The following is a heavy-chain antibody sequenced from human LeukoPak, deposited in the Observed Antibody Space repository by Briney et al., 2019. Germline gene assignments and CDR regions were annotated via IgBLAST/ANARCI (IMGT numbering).Heavy chain of an antibody. CDR1: GGSISSGSYY. V-gene: IGHV4-61*02. Sequence: SETLSLTCTVSGGSISSGSYYWSWIRQPAGKGLEWIGRIYTSGSTNYNPSLKSRVTISVDTSKNQFSLKLSSVTAADTAVYYCARRAIPAAGTFDPWGQGTLVTVSS. J-gene: IGHJ5*02. D-gene: IGHD6-13*01. CDR2: IYTSGST. CDR3: ARRAIPAAGTFDP.